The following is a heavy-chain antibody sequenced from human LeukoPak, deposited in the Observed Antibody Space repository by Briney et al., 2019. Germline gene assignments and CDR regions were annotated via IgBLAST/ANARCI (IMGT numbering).Heavy chain of an antibody. CDR3: ASHSGGYAY. D-gene: IGHD5-12*01. CDR2: IYYTENT. V-gene: IGHV4-30-4*07. J-gene: IGHJ4*02. Sequence: SETLSLTCGVSGGSISSGGYSWSWIRQPPGKGLEWIGYIYYTENTYYNPSLKSRVTISVDTSKNQFSLKLTSVTAADTAVYYCASHSGGYAYWGQGTLLTVSS. CDR1: GGSISSGGYS.